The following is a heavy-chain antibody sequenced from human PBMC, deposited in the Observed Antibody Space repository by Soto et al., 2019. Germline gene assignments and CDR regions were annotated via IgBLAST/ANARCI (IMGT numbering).Heavy chain of an antibody. V-gene: IGHV2-26*01. J-gene: IGHJ5*02. CDR3: ARICGDSDWLSPYHTLWFDP. CDR1: GFSLSNARMG. CDR2: IFSNDEK. D-gene: IGHD3-9*01. Sequence: SGPTLVNPTETLTLTCTVSGFSLSNARMGVSWIRQPPGKALEWLAHIFSNDEKSYSTSLKSRLTISKDTSKSQVVLTMTNMDPVDTATYYCARICGDSDWLSPYHTLWFDPWGQGTLVTVSS.